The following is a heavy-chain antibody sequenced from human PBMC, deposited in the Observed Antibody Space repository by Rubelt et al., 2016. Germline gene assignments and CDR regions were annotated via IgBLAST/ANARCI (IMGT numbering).Heavy chain of an antibody. V-gene: IGHV3-23*01. CDR3: AKEKDSSGHYFYYYYGMDV. D-gene: IGHD6-19*01. CDR2: ISGSGGST. J-gene: IGHJ6*02. Sequence: APGKGLEWVSAISGSGGSTYYADSVKGRFTISRDNSKNTLYLPMNSLSAEDTAVYYCAKEKDSSGHYFYYYYGMDVWGQGTTVTVSS.